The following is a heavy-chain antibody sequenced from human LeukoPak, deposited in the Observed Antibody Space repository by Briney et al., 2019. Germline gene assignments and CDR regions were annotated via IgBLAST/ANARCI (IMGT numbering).Heavy chain of an antibody. CDR3: ATGLRVYCSSTSCYTAPYYYFDY. Sequence: ASVKVSCKVSGYTLTELSMHWVRQAPGKGLEWMGGFDPEDGETIYAQKFQGRVTMTEDTSTDTAYMELSSLRSEDTAVYYCATGLRVYCSSTSCYTAPYYYFDYWGQGTLVTVSS. CDR2: FDPEDGET. CDR1: GYTLTELS. D-gene: IGHD2-2*02. J-gene: IGHJ4*02. V-gene: IGHV1-24*01.